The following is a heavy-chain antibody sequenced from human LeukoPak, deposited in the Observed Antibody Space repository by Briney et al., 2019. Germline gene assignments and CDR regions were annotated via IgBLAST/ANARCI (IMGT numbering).Heavy chain of an antibody. J-gene: IGHJ4*02. Sequence: ASVKVSCKASGYSFTSYYIHWVRQAPGQGLEWMGIVNPSGGSTTYAQRFQGRVTMTRDTSTSTVCMDLSSLRSEDTAVYYCARLGFSGSYDYWGQGTLVTVSS. D-gene: IGHD1-26*01. CDR2: VNPSGGST. CDR1: GYSFTSYY. V-gene: IGHV1-46*01. CDR3: ARLGFSGSYDY.